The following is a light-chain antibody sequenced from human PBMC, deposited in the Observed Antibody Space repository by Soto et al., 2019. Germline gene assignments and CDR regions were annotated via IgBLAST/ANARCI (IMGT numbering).Light chain of an antibody. J-gene: IGKJ2*01. Sequence: IVLTQSPGTLSLSPGERATLSCRASQSVSSSYLAWYQQKPGQDTRLLIYGASSRATGIPDRFSGSVSGTDFTLTISRLESEDFEVYYCHQYGSVDTLGQGNKLDIK. CDR2: GAS. CDR3: HQYGSVDT. CDR1: QSVSSSY. V-gene: IGKV3-20*01.